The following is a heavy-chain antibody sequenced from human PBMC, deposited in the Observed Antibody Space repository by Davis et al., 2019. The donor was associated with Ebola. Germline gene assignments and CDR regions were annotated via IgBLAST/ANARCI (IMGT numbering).Heavy chain of an antibody. CDR2: IAYDGSNK. J-gene: IGHJ4*02. V-gene: IGHV3-30*03. CDR1: GFTFSNYG. D-gene: IGHD1-26*01. Sequence: GESLKISCAASGFTFSNYGMHWVRQAPGKGLEWVAVIAYDGSNKYYADSVKGRFTISRDNSKDTLYLQMNSLRVEDTAVYYCAREDSGSYWSAWGGFSYWGQGALVTVSS. CDR3: AREDSGSYWSAWGGFSY.